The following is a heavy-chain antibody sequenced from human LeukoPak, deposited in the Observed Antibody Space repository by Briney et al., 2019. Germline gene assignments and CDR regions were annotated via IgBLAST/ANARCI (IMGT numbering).Heavy chain of an antibody. D-gene: IGHD3-22*01. CDR2: IIPILGIA. J-gene: IGHJ4*02. V-gene: IGHV1-69*04. CDR3: ASIHDSSGYYNVDY. Sequence: GSSVKVSCKASGGTFSSYAISWVRQAPGQGLEWMGRIIPILGIANYAQKFQGRVTITADKSTSTAYMGLSSLRSEDTAVYYCASIHDSSGYYNVDYWGQGTLVTASS. CDR1: GGTFSSYA.